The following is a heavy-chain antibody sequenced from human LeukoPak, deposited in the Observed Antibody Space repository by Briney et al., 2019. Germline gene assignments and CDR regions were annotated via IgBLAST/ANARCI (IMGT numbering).Heavy chain of an antibody. CDR1: GFTFSNYG. Sequence: PGGSLRLSCAASGFTFSNYGMHWVRQAPGKGLEWVSSINNSGGSTYYTDSVKGRFTISRDNSKNTLYLQMNSLRAEDTAVYYCAKAFRGISNYWGQGILVTVSS. CDR2: INNSGGST. J-gene: IGHJ4*02. D-gene: IGHD3-10*01. V-gene: IGHV3-23*01. CDR3: AKAFRGISNY.